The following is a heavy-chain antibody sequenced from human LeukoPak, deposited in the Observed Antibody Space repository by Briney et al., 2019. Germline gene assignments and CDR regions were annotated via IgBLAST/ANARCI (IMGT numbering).Heavy chain of an antibody. CDR2: INTNTGNP. D-gene: IGHD3-9*01. Sequence: ASVRVSCKASGYTSTSYAMNWVRQAPGQGLEWMGWINTNTGNPTYAQGFTGRFVFSLDTSVSTAYLQISSLKAEDTAVYYCARDPGGDILTGSPDYWGQGTLVTVSS. V-gene: IGHV7-4-1*02. J-gene: IGHJ4*02. CDR1: GYTSTSYA. CDR3: ARDPGGDILTGSPDY.